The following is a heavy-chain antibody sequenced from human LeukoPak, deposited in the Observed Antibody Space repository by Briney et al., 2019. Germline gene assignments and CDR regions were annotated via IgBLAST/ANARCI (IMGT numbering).Heavy chain of an antibody. J-gene: IGHJ3*02. CDR3: AREYYYDSSDDAFDI. D-gene: IGHD3-22*01. CDR1: GGSISSSNW. Sequence: SETLSLTCAVSGGSISSSNWWSWVRQPPGKGLEWIGSIYYSGSTYYNPSLKSRVTISVDTSKNQFSLKLSSVTAADTAVYYCAREYYYDSSDDAFDIWGQGTMVTVSS. CDR2: IYYSGST. V-gene: IGHV4-4*02.